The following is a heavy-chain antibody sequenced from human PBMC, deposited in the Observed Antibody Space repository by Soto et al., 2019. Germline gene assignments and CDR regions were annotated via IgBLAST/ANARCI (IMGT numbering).Heavy chain of an antibody. V-gene: IGHV3-30*03. CDR1: GSSFSSYG. J-gene: IGHJ1*01. Sequence: QVQLVESGGGVVQPGRSLRLSCAASGSSFSSYGIHWVRQVTGKGLEWVAVISYDGTYKHYADSVKGRFTFSRDNSKNTVYLQMNCLSAEDTAVYCVATDWRYYSSRWPFYWGQGPLVTVSS. CDR2: ISYDGTYK. D-gene: IGHD6-13*01. CDR3: ATDWRYYSSRWPFY.